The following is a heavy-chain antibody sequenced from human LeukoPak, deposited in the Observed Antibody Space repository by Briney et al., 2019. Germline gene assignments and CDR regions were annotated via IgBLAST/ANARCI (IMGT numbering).Heavy chain of an antibody. Sequence: GASVKVSCKASGYTFTNYYMHWVRQAPGQGLEWMGIINPSDGSTSYAQRFQGRVTMTRDTSTSTVYMELSSLRSEDTAVYYCARVVPYYCSGGSCSFYGMDVWGQGTTVTVSS. D-gene: IGHD2-15*01. CDR1: GYTFTNYY. J-gene: IGHJ6*02. V-gene: IGHV1-46*01. CDR3: ARVVPYYCSGGSCSFYGMDV. CDR2: INPSDGST.